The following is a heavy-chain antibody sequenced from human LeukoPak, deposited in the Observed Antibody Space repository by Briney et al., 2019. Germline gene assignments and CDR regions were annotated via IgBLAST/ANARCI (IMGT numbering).Heavy chain of an antibody. CDR2: IYYSGST. D-gene: IGHD4-23*01. V-gene: IGHV4-59*01. CDR1: GGSISSYY. Sequence: PSETLSLTCTVSGGSISSYYWSWIRQPPGKGLEWIGYIYYSGSTNYNPSLKSRVTISVDTSKNQFSLKLSPVTAVDTAVYYCARGYGGNSEVRGGLFYYYYMDVWGKGTTVTVSS. J-gene: IGHJ6*03. CDR3: ARGYGGNSEVRGGLFYYYYMDV.